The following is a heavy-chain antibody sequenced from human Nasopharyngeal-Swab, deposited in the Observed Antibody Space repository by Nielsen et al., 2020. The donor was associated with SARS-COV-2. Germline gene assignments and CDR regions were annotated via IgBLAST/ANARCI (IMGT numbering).Heavy chain of an antibody. CDR2: INWNGGST. Sequence: GGSLRLSCAASGFTFDDYGMSWVRQAPGKGLEWVSGINWNGGSTGYADSVKGRFTISRDNAKNSLYLQMNSLRAEDTALYYCARGWAAAPYYYYYGVDVWGQGTTVTVSS. V-gene: IGHV3-20*04. D-gene: IGHD6-13*01. CDR1: GFTFDDYG. J-gene: IGHJ6*02. CDR3: ARGWAAAPYYYYYGVDV.